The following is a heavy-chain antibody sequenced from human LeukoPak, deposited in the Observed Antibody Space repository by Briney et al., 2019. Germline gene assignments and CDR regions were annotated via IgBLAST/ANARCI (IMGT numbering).Heavy chain of an antibody. V-gene: IGHV3-74*01. J-gene: IGHJ6*03. CDR1: GFTFSSYW. CDR3: AREVRRTYDYYYYYMDV. CDR2: INSDGSST. Sequence: GGSLRLSCAASGFTFSSYWMHWVRQAPGKGLVWVSRINSDGSSTSYADSVKGRFTIPRDNSKNTLYLQMNSLRAEDTAVYYCAREVRRTYDYYYYYMDVWGKGTTVTVSS.